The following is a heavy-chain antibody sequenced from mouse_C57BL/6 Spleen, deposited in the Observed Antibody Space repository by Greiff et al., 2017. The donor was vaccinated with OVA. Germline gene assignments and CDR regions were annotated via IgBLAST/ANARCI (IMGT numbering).Heavy chain of an antibody. CDR3: ARRSSGHFDD. D-gene: IGHD3-2*02. V-gene: IGHV3-6*01. CDR1: GYSITSGYY. J-gene: IGHJ2*01. Sequence: EVQVVESGPGLVKPSQSLSLTCSVTGYSITSGYYWNWIRQFPGNKLEWMGYISYDGSNNYNPSLKNRISITRDTSKNQFFLKLNSVTTEDTATYYCARRSSGHFDDWGKGTTLTVSS. CDR2: ISYDGSN.